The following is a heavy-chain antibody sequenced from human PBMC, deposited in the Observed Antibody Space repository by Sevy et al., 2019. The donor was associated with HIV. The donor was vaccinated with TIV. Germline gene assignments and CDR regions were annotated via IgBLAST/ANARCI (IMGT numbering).Heavy chain of an antibody. CDR1: GFTFNTHA. CDR3: AKGLSPALESMIEVVLRTLKGFDV. J-gene: IGHJ3*01. CDR2: ISGPGLST. Sequence: GGSLRLSCAASGFTFNTHAMTWVRQAPGKGLEWVSVISGPGLSTYYADSVKGRFTISRDNSKNTLYLQMNSLRADDTSTYYWAKGLSPALESMIEVVLRTLKGFDVWGQGTMVTVSS. V-gene: IGHV3-23*01. D-gene: IGHD3-22*01.